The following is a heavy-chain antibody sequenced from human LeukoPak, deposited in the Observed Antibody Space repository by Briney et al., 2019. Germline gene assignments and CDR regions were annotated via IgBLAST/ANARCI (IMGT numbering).Heavy chain of an antibody. Sequence: GRSLRLSCAASGLAFSRYSMHWVRQAPAKGLECGSYISIHRSYKYYAESVKGRFTISRDNAKNSLYLQMNRLRAEDTAVYYCACPAESSTSRLDAFDIWGQGTMVTVSS. V-gene: IGHV3-21*01. CDR1: GLAFSRYS. J-gene: IGHJ3*02. CDR2: ISIHRSYK. D-gene: IGHD2-2*01. CDR3: ACPAESSTSRLDAFDI.